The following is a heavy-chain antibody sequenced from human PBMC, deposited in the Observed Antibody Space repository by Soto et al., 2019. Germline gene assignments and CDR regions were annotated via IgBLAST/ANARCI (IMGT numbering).Heavy chain of an antibody. D-gene: IGHD6-6*01. CDR1: EFTFSNYA. J-gene: IGHJ2*01. V-gene: IGHV3-30-3*01. CDR3: ARDPRLPRAYASSSGLTWYFDL. CDR2: ISYDGSNK. Sequence: QVQLVVSGGGVVQPWRSLRLSCAASEFTFSNYAMHWVRQAPGKGLEWVAVISYDGSNKYYTDSVKGRFTISRDNSKNTLYLQMKGLRAEDTALYYCARDPRLPRAYASSSGLTWYFDLWGRGTLVTVSS.